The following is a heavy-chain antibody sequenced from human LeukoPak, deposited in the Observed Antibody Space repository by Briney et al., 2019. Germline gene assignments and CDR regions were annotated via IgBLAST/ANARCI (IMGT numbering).Heavy chain of an antibody. Sequence: GGSLRLSCAASGFTFSSYGMHWVRQAPGKGLEGVAFIRYDGSNKYYADSVKGRFTISRDNSKNTLYLQMNSLRAEDTAVYYCARTHLNYYDSSGYYYDLYYFDYWGQGTLVTVSS. CDR2: IRYDGSNK. V-gene: IGHV3-30*02. D-gene: IGHD3-22*01. CDR1: GFTFSSYG. J-gene: IGHJ4*02. CDR3: ARTHLNYYDSSGYYYDLYYFDY.